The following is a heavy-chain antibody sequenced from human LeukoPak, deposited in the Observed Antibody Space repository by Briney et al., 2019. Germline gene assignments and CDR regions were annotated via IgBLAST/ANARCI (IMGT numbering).Heavy chain of an antibody. J-gene: IGHJ4*02. CDR1: GFTVSSNY. CDR2: IYSGGST. CDR3: ARDRDCSGGSCYGY. D-gene: IGHD2-15*01. Sequence: GGSLRLSCAASGFTVSSNYMSWLRQAPGKGLEWVSVIYSGGSTYYADSVKGRFTISRDNSKDTLYLQMNSLRAEDTAVYYCARDRDCSGGSCYGYWGQGTLVTVSS. V-gene: IGHV3-66*01.